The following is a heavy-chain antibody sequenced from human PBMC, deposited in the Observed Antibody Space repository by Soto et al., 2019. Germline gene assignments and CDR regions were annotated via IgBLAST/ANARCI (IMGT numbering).Heavy chain of an antibody. J-gene: IGHJ6*02. Sequence: SETLSLTCAVYGGSFSGYYLSWIRQPPGKGLEWIGEINHSGSTNYNPSLKSRVAISVDTSKNHFSLKLSSVTAADTAVYYCARVVSKKRRYSGYGRGMEVWGQGTTVTVSS. D-gene: IGHD5-12*01. CDR1: GGSFSGYY. V-gene: IGHV4-34*01. CDR2: INHSGST. CDR3: ARVVSKKRRYSGYGRGMEV.